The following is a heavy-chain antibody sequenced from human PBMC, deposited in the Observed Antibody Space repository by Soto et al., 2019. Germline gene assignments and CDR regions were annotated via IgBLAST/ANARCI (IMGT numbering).Heavy chain of an antibody. CDR3: ASSTVTTRTYFYYYMDV. V-gene: IGHV3-9*01. CDR1: GFTFDDYA. D-gene: IGHD4-17*01. J-gene: IGHJ6*03. Sequence: EVQLVESGGGLVQPGRSLRLSCAAASGFTFDDYAMHWVRQAPGKGVEWVSGISWDAGSIGYADSVKGRFTISRDNAKNSLYLQMNSLRPEDTALYYCASSTVTTRTYFYYYMDVWGKGTTVTVSS. CDR2: ISWDAGSI.